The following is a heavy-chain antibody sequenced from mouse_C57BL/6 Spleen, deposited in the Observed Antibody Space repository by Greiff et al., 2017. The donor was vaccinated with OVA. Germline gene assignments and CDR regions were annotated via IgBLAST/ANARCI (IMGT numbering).Heavy chain of an antibody. CDR1: GFNIKNTY. V-gene: IGHV14-3*01. D-gene: IGHD2-12*01. CDR3: ASYCSDPYWYFDV. J-gene: IGHJ1*03. Sequence: VQLQQSVAELVRPGASVKLSCTASGFNIKNTYMHWVKQRPEQGLEWIGRIDPANGNTKYAPKFQGKATLTADTSSNTAYLQLSSLTSEDTAIYYWASYCSDPYWYFDVWGTGTTVTVSS. CDR2: IDPANGNT.